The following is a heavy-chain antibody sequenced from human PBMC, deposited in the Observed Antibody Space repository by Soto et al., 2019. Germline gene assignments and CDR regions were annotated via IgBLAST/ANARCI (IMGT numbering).Heavy chain of an antibody. Sequence: QVQLQESGPGLVKPSETLSLTCTVSGGSISSYYWSWIRQPPGKGLEWIGYIYYSGSTNYNPSLRSRGTISVETSKNQSSMKLSSVTAADTAVYYCARYRRNSGDFDYWGQGTLVTVSS. J-gene: IGHJ4*02. CDR2: IYYSGST. CDR3: ARYRRNSGDFDY. CDR1: GGSISSYY. D-gene: IGHD1-7*01. V-gene: IGHV4-59*01.